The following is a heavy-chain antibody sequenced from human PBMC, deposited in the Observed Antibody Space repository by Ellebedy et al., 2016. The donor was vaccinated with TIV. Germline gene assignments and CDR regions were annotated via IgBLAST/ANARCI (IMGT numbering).Heavy chain of an antibody. CDR2: VSAADGNI. V-gene: IGHV1-3*01. Sequence: AASVKVSCKASGYSFSKYAMHWVRQAPGQRPEWMGWVSAADGNIKYSQTFQGRVTITRDTSASTDYMELSSLRSEDTAVYFCARGEGSGAYIVDHWGQGTLVTVSS. CDR1: GYSFSKYA. CDR3: ARGEGSGAYIVDH. D-gene: IGHD1-26*01. J-gene: IGHJ4*02.